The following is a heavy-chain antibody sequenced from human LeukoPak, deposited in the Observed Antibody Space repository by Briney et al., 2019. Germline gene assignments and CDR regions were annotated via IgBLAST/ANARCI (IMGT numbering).Heavy chain of an antibody. CDR2: ISGSGGST. V-gene: IGHV3-23*01. D-gene: IGHD6-13*01. J-gene: IGHJ4*02. CDR3: AREPRSWYSSSWPH. CDR1: GFTFSSCA. Sequence: GGSLRLSCAASGFTFSSCAMSWVRQAPGKGLEWVSAISGSGGSTYYADSVKGRFTISRDNSKNTLYLQMNSLRAEDTAVYYCAREPRSWYSSSWPHWGQGTLVTVSS.